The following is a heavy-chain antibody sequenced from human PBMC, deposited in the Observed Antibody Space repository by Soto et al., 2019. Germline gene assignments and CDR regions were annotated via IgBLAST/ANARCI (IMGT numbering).Heavy chain of an antibody. CDR3: ARDWNGGGWPLDY. J-gene: IGHJ4*02. CDR2: IKPDGSER. CDR1: GFTISNYW. Sequence: GGSLRLSCAGSGFTISNYWMSWVRQAPGKGLEWVANIKPDGSERNYVDSVKGRFTISRDNAKNSLYLQMDRLSVEDTALYYCARDWNGGGWPLDYWGQGTVVTVSS. V-gene: IGHV3-7*01. D-gene: IGHD6-19*01.